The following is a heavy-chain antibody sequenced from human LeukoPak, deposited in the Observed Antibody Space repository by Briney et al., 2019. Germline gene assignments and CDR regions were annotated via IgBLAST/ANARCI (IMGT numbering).Heavy chain of an antibody. CDR1: GITLSNYG. Sequence: PGGSLILSCAVSGITLSNYGMSWVRQAPGKGLEWVAGISDSGGRTNYADSVKGRFTISRDNPKNTLYLQMNSLRAEDTAVYFCAKRGVVIRDILVGFHKEAPYFDSWGQGVLVTVSS. J-gene: IGHJ4*02. D-gene: IGHD2-15*01. V-gene: IGHV3-23*01. CDR2: ISDSGGRT. CDR3: AKRGVVIRDILVGFHKEAPYFDS.